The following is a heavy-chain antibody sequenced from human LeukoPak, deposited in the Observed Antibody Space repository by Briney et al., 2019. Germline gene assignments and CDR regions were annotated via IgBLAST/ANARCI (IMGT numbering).Heavy chain of an antibody. CDR1: GFTFSSYG. J-gene: IGHJ4*02. CDR2: ISYDGSNK. CDR3: AKDVGRYDILTGYSS. V-gene: IGHV3-30*18. Sequence: PGGSLRLSCAASGFTFSSYGMHWVRQAPGKGLEWVAVISYDGSNKYYADSVKGRFTISRDNSKNTLYLQMNSLRAEDTAVYYCAKDVGRYDILTGYSSWGQGTLVTVS. D-gene: IGHD3-9*01.